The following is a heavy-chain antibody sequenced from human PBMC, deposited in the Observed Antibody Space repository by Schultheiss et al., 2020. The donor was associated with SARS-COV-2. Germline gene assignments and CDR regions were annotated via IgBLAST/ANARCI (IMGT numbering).Heavy chain of an antibody. CDR2: IYYSGST. J-gene: IGHJ6*02. D-gene: IGHD3-3*01. CDR3: ARHKRPNYDFWRGYYYYGMDV. CDR1: GGSFSGYY. Sequence: SETLSLTCAVYGGSFSGYYWSWIRQPPGKGLEWIGYIYYSGSTNYNPSLKSRVTISVDTSKNQFSLKLSSVTAADTAVYYCARHKRPNYDFWRGYYYYGMDVWGQGTTVTVSS. V-gene: IGHV4-59*08.